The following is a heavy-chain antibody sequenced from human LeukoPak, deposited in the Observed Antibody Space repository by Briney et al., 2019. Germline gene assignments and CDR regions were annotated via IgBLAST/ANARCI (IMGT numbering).Heavy chain of an antibody. Sequence: SETLSLTCAVYGGSFSGYYWSWIRQPPGKGLEWIGEINHSGSTNYNPSLKSRVTISVDTSKNQFSLKLSSVTAADTAVYYCARFGPQERRRTNWFDPWGQGTLVTVSS. D-gene: IGHD1-1*01. V-gene: IGHV4-34*01. J-gene: IGHJ5*02. CDR3: ARFGPQERRRTNWFDP. CDR1: GGSFSGYY. CDR2: INHSGST.